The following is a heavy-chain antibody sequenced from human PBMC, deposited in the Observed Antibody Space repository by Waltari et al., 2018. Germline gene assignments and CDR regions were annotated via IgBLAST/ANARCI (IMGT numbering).Heavy chain of an antibody. CDR1: GFTFSSYS. CDR2: ISSSSSTI. J-gene: IGHJ2*01. V-gene: IGHV3-48*04. Sequence: EVQLVESGGGLVQPGGSLRLSCAASGFTFSSYSMNWVRQAPGKGLEWVSYISSSSSTIYYADSVKGRFTISRDNAKNSLYLQMNSLRAEDTAVYYCARDLGDSSSWYRREYWYFDLWGRGTLVTVSS. D-gene: IGHD6-13*01. CDR3: ARDLGDSSSWYRREYWYFDL.